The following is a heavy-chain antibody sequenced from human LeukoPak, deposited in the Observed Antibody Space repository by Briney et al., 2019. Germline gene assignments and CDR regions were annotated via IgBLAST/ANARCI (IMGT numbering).Heavy chain of an antibody. CDR3: ASTGYYDYYYYYYMDV. J-gene: IGHJ6*03. Sequence: GGSLRLSCAASGFTFSSYAMSWVRQAPGKGLEWVSAISGSGGSTYYADSVKGRFTISRDNSKNTLYLQMNSLRAEDTAVYYCASTGYYDYYYYYYMDVWGKGTTVTVSS. D-gene: IGHD5-18*01. V-gene: IGHV3-23*01. CDR1: GFTFSSYA. CDR2: ISGSGGST.